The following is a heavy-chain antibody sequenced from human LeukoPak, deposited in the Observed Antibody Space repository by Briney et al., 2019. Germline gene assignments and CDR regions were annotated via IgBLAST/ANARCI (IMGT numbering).Heavy chain of an antibody. J-gene: IGHJ5*02. CDR1: GYTFTGYY. V-gene: IGHV1-2*02. CDR3: AAEYSGYVNWFDP. D-gene: IGHD5-12*01. Sequence: ASVKVSCKAPGYTFTGYYMHWVRQAPGQGLEWMGWINPNSGGTNYAQKFQGRVTMTRDTSISTAYMELSRLRSDDTAVYYCAAEYSGYVNWFDPWGQGTLVTVSS. CDR2: INPNSGGT.